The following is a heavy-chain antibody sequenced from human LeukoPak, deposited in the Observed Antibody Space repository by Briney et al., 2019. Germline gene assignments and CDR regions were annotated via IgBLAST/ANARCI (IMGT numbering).Heavy chain of an antibody. D-gene: IGHD3-16*01. CDR3: ARYDSRGSASTRFDY. Sequence: SETLSLTCAVSGYSLGKNYYWGWIRQTPGKGLEWIGRIYGTRSTSYNPSLVNRVTMSVDTSKNHFSLQLTSVTAADTAVYFCARYDSRGSASTRFDYWGQGILVTISS. CDR2: IYGTRST. V-gene: IGHV4-38-2*01. J-gene: IGHJ4*02. CDR1: GYSLGKNYY.